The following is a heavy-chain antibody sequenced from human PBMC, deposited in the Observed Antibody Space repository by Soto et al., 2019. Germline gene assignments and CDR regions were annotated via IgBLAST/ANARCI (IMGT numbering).Heavy chain of an antibody. J-gene: IGHJ4*02. CDR2: ISGSGGSS. CDR1: GFSFSSYA. Sequence: PGGSLRLSCEASGFSFSSYAMIWVRQAPGKGLEWVSVISGSGGSSYFADSVKGRFTISRDNSKNMLYLEMSGLRAEDTAIYFCAKGSIEYSASIDYWGQGTLVTVSS. V-gene: IGHV3-23*01. D-gene: IGHD4-4*01. CDR3: AKGSIEYSASIDY.